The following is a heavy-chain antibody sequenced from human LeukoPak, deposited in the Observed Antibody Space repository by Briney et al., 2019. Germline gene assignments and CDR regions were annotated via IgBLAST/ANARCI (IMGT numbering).Heavy chain of an antibody. CDR2: MNPNSGNT. V-gene: IGHV1-8*01. CDR1: GYTFTSYD. Sequence: ASVKVSCKASGYTFTSYDINWVRQATGQGLEWMGWMNPNSGNTGYAQKFQGRVTMTRNTSISTAYMELSSLRSEDTAVYYCARGLVEWFGELWKGNWFDPWGQGTLVTVSS. J-gene: IGHJ5*02. D-gene: IGHD3-10*01. CDR3: ARGLVEWFGELWKGNWFDP.